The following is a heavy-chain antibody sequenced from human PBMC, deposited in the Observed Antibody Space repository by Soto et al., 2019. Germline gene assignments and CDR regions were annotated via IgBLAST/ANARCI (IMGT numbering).Heavy chain of an antibody. Sequence: QVQLVQSGAEVKKPGASVKVSCKASGYTFTSYGISWVRQAPGQGLEWMGWISAYNGNTNYAQKLQGRVTMTTDTSTSTAYMELRSLRSDDTAVYYCARGGQGYCSSTSCFKPFFDYWGQGTLVTVSS. CDR1: GYTFTSYG. CDR2: ISAYNGNT. J-gene: IGHJ4*02. D-gene: IGHD2-2*01. V-gene: IGHV1-18*01. CDR3: ARGGQGYCSSTSCFKPFFDY.